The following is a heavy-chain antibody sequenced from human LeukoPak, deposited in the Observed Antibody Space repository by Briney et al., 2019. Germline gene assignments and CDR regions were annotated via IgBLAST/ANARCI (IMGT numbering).Heavy chain of an antibody. J-gene: IGHJ3*02. V-gene: IGHV3-7*01. CDR2: IKQDGSEK. CDR3: ARARPRMGYLLTGAFDI. CDR1: GFTFSSYW. D-gene: IGHD7-27*01. Sequence: GGSLRLSCAASGFTFSSYWMSWVRQAPGKGLEWVANIKQDGSEKYYVDSVKGRFTISRDNAKNSLYLQMNSLRAEDTAVYYCARARPRMGYLLTGAFDIWGQGTMVTVSS.